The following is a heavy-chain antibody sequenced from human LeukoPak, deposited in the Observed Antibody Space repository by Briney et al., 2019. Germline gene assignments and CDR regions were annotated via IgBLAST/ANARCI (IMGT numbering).Heavy chain of an antibody. CDR2: ISWNSGSI. CDR1: GFTFDDYA. Sequence: GRPLRLSCAASGFTFDDYAMHWVRQAPGKGLEWVSGISWNSGSIGYADSVKGRFTISRDNAKNSLYLQMNSLRAEDTALYYCAKGSPVDIVATMGYWGQGTLVTVSS. V-gene: IGHV3-9*01. D-gene: IGHD5-12*01. J-gene: IGHJ4*02. CDR3: AKGSPVDIVATMGY.